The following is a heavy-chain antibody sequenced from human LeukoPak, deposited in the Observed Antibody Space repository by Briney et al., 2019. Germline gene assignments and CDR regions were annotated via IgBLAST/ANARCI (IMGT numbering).Heavy chain of an antibody. CDR2: IKQDGSER. CDR3: ATMGLKPLPYYFDY. CDR1: GFTFSSYW. J-gene: IGHJ4*02. V-gene: IGHV3-7*01. Sequence: GGSLRLSCAASGFTFSSYWMSWVRQAPGKGLEGVANIKQDGSERYHVDSVKGRFTISRDNAKNSLHLQMNSLRAEDTAVYYCATMGLKPLPYYFDYWGQGTLVTVSS. D-gene: IGHD3/OR15-3a*01.